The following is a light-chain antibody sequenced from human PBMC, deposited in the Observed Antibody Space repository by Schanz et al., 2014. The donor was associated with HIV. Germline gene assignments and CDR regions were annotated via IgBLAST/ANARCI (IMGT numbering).Light chain of an antibody. CDR2: DNN. CDR1: SSNIGKNY. Sequence: QSVLTQPPSVSAASGQKVTISCSGSSSNIGKNYESWYQQLPGTAPKLLIYDNNKRPSVIPDRFSGSKSGTSATLGITGLQADDEGDYYCQSYDIGLSSYVFGAGTKLTV. CDR3: QSYDIGLSSYV. J-gene: IGLJ1*01. V-gene: IGLV1-51*01.